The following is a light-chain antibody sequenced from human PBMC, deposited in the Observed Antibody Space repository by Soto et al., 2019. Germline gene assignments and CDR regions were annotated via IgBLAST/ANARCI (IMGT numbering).Light chain of an antibody. Sequence: EIVMTQSPATLSVSPGERATLSCRASQSVSTNLAWYQQKPGQAPRLLISDASTRATGIPARFSGSGSETEFTLTISSLQSEDFAVYYCKHYPDWSPFTFGGGTKVEIK. CDR2: DAS. CDR1: QSVSTN. CDR3: KHYPDWSPFT. V-gene: IGKV3-15*01. J-gene: IGKJ4*02.